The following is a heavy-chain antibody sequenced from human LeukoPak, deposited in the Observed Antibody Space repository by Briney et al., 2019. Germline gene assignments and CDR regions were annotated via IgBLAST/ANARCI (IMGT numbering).Heavy chain of an antibody. CDR1: GYSISSGYQ. V-gene: IGHV4-38-2*01. D-gene: IGHD6-13*01. CDR2: IHYSGTT. CDR3: ARKGRSSSFDY. Sequence: SETLSLTCAVSGYSISSGYQWAWIRQPPGKGLEWLGSIHYSGTTYYKASLKSRVTISVDTSQHQFSLKLTSVTAADTAVYYCARKGRSSSFDYWGQGTLITVSS. J-gene: IGHJ4*02.